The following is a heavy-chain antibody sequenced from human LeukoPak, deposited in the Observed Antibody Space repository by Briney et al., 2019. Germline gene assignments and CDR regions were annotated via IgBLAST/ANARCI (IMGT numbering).Heavy chain of an antibody. Sequence: GASVKVSCKASGYTFTGYYMHWVRQAPGQGLEWMGWINPNSGGTNYAQKFQGRVTMTRDTSISTAYMELSRLRSDDTAVYYCARGVAAAGIYYYYMDVWGKGTTVTASS. D-gene: IGHD6-13*01. V-gene: IGHV1-2*02. CDR2: INPNSGGT. CDR1: GYTFTGYY. CDR3: ARGVAAAGIYYYYMDV. J-gene: IGHJ6*03.